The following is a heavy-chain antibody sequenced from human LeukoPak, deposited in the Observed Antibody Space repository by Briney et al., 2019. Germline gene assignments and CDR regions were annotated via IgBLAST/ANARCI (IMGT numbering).Heavy chain of an antibody. Sequence: TSETLSLTCTVSGGSISSGSYYWSWIRQPAGKGLEWIGRIYTSGSTNYNPSLKSRVTISVDTSKNQFSLKLSSVTAADTAVYYCAGGAAAGPPYYYYYMDVWGKGTTVTVSS. D-gene: IGHD6-13*01. J-gene: IGHJ6*03. CDR1: GGSISSGSYY. CDR2: IYTSGST. CDR3: AGGAAAGPPYYYYYMDV. V-gene: IGHV4-61*02.